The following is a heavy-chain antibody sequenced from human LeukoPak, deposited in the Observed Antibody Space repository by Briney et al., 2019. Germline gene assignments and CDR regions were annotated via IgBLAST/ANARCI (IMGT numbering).Heavy chain of an antibody. CDR3: ARAAPKYCSGGSCSGTDY. J-gene: IGHJ4*02. V-gene: IGHV4-38-2*01. CDR1: GYSISSGYY. Sequence: PSETLSLTCAVSGYSISSGYYWGWIRQPPGKGLEWIGSIYHSGSTYYNSSLKSRVTISVDTSKNQFSLKLSSVTAADTAVYYCARAAPKYCSGGSCSGTDYWGQGTLVTVSS. D-gene: IGHD2-15*01. CDR2: IYHSGST.